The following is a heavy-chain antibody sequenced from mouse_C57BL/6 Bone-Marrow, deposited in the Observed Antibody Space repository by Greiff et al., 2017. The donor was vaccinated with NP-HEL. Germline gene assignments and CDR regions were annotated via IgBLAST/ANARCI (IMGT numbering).Heavy chain of an antibody. CDR1: GYTFTSYW. V-gene: IGHV1-69*01. J-gene: IGHJ2*01. Sequence: QVQLKQPGAELVMPGASVKLSCKASGYTFTSYWMHWVKQRPGQGLEWIGEIDPSDSYTNYNQKFKGKSTLTVDKSSSTAYMQLSSLTSEGSAVYYCATYTDYFDYWGQGTTLTVSS. CDR2: IDPSDSYT. D-gene: IGHD1-1*01. CDR3: ATYTDYFDY.